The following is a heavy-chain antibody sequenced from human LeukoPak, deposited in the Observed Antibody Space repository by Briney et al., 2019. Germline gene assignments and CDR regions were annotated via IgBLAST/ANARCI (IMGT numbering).Heavy chain of an antibody. Sequence: ASVKVSCKASGYTFTNYQIHWVRQAPGQGLELMGIINPSGGSTSYAQKFQGRVTMTRDTSTSTVYMELSSLRSEDTAVYYCARGNREGFWAPFTDWGQGTLVTVSS. J-gene: IGHJ4*02. CDR3: ARGNREGFWAPFTD. V-gene: IGHV1-46*01. CDR1: GYTFTNYQ. D-gene: IGHD3-3*01. CDR2: INPSGGST.